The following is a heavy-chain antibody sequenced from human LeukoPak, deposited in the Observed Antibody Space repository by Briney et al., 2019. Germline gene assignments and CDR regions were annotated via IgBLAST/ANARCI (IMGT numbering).Heavy chain of an antibody. CDR3: ARGRGMTTVIPGRPYKNNYYMDV. CDR1: GNSISSGDNY. CDR2: IYTSGST. Sequence: PSETLSLTCTVSGNSISSGDNYWSWIRQPAGKGLEWIGRIYTSGSTNYNPSLKSRVTISGDTSKNQFSLKLSSVTAADTAVYYCARGRGMTTVIPGRPYKNNYYMDVWGKGTTVTVSS. D-gene: IGHD4-17*01. J-gene: IGHJ6*03. V-gene: IGHV4-61*02.